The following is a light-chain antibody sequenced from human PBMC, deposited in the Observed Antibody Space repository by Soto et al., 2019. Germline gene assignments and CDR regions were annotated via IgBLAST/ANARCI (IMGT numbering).Light chain of an antibody. J-gene: IGLJ1*01. CDR2: DVS. Sequence: QRALNHPASGSGSPRQSITISCTKNSSDVGGYNYVSWYQHPPGKAPKLMIYDVSNRPSGVSNRFSGSKSGNTASLIISGLQAEDEADYYCSSYTSSSTLSTYVFGTGTKVTV. CDR1: SSDVGGYNY. CDR3: SSYTSSSTLSTYV. V-gene: IGLV2-14*03.